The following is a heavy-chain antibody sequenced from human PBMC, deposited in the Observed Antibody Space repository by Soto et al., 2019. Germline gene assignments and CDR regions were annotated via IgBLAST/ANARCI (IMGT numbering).Heavy chain of an antibody. J-gene: IGHJ3*02. D-gene: IGHD2-15*01. CDR3: ARGLRCSGGSCHDAFDI. V-gene: IGHV1-69*13. Sequence: RASVKVSRKGSGGTFSSYAISWVRQAPGQGLEWMGGIIPIFGTANYAQKFQGRVTITADESTSTAYMELSSLRSEDTAVYYCARGLRCSGGSCHDAFDIWGQGTMVTVSS. CDR2: IIPIFGTA. CDR1: GGTFSSYA.